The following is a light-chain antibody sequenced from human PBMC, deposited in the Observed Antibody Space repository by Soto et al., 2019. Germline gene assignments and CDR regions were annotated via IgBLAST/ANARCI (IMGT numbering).Light chain of an antibody. CDR3: QQRGDWPA. J-gene: IGKJ1*01. V-gene: IGKV3D-20*02. CDR1: QSVSSSY. Sequence: IVMTRSPATLSVAPGGRATLSCRASQSVSSSYLTWYQHKPGQSPRLLFYDVSNRATGIPDRFSSSASGTNFTLTISRLEPEDFAIYYRQQRGDWPAFGQGTKVDIK. CDR2: DVS.